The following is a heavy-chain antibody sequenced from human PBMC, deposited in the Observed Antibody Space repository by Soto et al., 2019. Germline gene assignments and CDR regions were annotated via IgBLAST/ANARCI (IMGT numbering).Heavy chain of an antibody. CDR1: GFTFSSYS. CDR3: ARDGTFHSSSWYPDY. J-gene: IGHJ4*02. V-gene: IGHV3-21*01. Sequence: GGSLRLSCAASGFTFSSYSMNWVRQAPGKGLEWVSSISSSSSYIYYADSVKGRFAISRDNAKNSLYLQMNSLRAEDTAVYYCARDGTFHSSSWYPDYWGQGTLVTVSS. CDR2: ISSSSSYI. D-gene: IGHD6-13*01.